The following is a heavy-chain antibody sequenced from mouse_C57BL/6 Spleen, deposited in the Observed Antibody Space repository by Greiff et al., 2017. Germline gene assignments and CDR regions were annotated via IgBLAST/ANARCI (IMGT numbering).Heavy chain of an antibody. Sequence: VQLQQPGAELVRPGTSVKLSCKASGYTFTSYWMHWVKQRPGQGLEWIGVIDPSDSYTNYNQKFKGKATLTVDTSSSTAYMQLSSLTSEDSAVYYCARPHYYGSRYYYAMDYWGQGTSVTVSS. CDR2: IDPSDSYT. CDR1: GYTFTSYW. V-gene: IGHV1-59*01. CDR3: ARPHYYGSRYYYAMDY. D-gene: IGHD1-1*01. J-gene: IGHJ4*01.